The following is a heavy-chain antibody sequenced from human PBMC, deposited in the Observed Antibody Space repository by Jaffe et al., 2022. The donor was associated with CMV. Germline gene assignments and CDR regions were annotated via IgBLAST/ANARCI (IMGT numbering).Heavy chain of an antibody. CDR1: GFTFDDYA. V-gene: IGHV3-9*01. Sequence: EVQLVESGGGLVQPGRSLRLSCAASGFTFDDYAMHWVRQAPGKGLEWVSGISWNSGSIGYADSVKGRFTISRDNAKNSLYLQMNSLRAEDTALYYCAKDIGEEWYYYDSSGYNWFDPWGQGTLVTVSS. CDR3: AKDIGEEWYYYDSSGYNWFDP. D-gene: IGHD3-22*01. J-gene: IGHJ5*02. CDR2: ISWNSGSI.